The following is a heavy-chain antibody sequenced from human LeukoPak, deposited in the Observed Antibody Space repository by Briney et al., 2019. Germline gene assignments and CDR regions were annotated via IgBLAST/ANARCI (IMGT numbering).Heavy chain of an antibody. J-gene: IGHJ5*02. Sequence: SETLSLTCAVYGGSFSGYYWSWIRQPPGKGLEWIGEINHSGSTNYNPSLKSRVTISVDTSKNQFSLKLSSVTAADTAVYYCARRAVYYDSSGRANWFDPWGQGTLVTVSS. V-gene: IGHV4-34*01. CDR2: INHSGST. D-gene: IGHD3-22*01. CDR3: ARRAVYYDSSGRANWFDP. CDR1: GGSFSGYY.